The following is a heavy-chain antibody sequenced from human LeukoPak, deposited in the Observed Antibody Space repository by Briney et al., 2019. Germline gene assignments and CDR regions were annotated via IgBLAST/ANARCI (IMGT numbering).Heavy chain of an antibody. V-gene: IGHV1-2*02. CDR1: GYTFTSYY. CDR3: ARDIGYCSSTSCPGDY. D-gene: IGHD2-2*01. J-gene: IGHJ4*02. CDR2: INPNSGGT. Sequence: GASVKVSCKASGYTFTSYYMHWVRQAPGQGLEWMGWINPNSGGTNYAQKFQGRVTMTRDTSISTAYMELSRLRSDDTAVYYCARDIGYCSSTSCPGDYWGQGTLVTVSS.